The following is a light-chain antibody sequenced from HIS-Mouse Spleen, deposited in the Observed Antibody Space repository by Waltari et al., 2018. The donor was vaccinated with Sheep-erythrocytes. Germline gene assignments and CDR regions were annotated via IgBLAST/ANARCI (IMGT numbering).Light chain of an antibody. Sequence: QSALTQPRSVSGSPGQSVTISCTGTSSYVGGYNYVSWYQQPPGKAPKLMIYDVSKRPSGVPDRFSGSKSGNTASLTISGLQAEDEADYYCCSYAGSYNWVFGGGTKLTVL. CDR2: DVS. V-gene: IGLV2-11*01. CDR1: SSYVGGYNY. CDR3: CSYAGSYNWV. J-gene: IGLJ3*02.